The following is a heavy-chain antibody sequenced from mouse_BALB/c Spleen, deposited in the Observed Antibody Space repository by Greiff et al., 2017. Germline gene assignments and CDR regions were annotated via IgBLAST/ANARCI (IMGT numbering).Heavy chain of an antibody. CDR1: GYTFTSYW. Sequence: QVQLQQSGAELAKPGASVKMSCKASGYTFTSYWMHWVKQRPGQGLEWIGYINPSTGYTEYNQKFKDKATLTADKSSSTAYMQLSSLTSEDSAVYYCARKDDLYAMDYWGQGTSVTVSS. D-gene: IGHD2-12*01. CDR2: INPSTGYT. V-gene: IGHV1-7*01. J-gene: IGHJ4*01. CDR3: ARKDDLYAMDY.